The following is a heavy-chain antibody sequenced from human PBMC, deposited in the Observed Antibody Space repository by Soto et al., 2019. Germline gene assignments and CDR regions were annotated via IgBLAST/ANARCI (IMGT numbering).Heavy chain of an antibody. J-gene: IGHJ4*02. CDR1: ADTFTNYW. V-gene: IGHV5-51*03. Sequence: EVQLVQSGAEVKKPGESLQISCKGSADTFTNYWIGWVRQVPGKGLEWMGIMNTNGSDARYSPSFQGQVTISVDSSINTAFLQWTSLKSSDTAMYYCARGASFRLDCWGQGTLVTVSS. D-gene: IGHD3-16*01. CDR2: MNTNGSDA. CDR3: ARGASFRLDC.